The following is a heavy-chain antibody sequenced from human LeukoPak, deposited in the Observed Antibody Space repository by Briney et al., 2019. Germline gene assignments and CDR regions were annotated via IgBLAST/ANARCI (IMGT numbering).Heavy chain of an antibody. V-gene: IGHV4-61*02. D-gene: IGHD3-3*01. J-gene: IGHJ3*02. Sequence: SETLSLTCTVSGGSISSGSYYWSWIRPPAGKGLEWIGRIYTSRSTNYNPSLKSRVTISVDTSKNQFSLKLSSVTAADTAVYYCARDLGWLLAFDIWGQGTMVTVSS. CDR3: ARDLGWLLAFDI. CDR2: IYTSRST. CDR1: GGSISSGSYY.